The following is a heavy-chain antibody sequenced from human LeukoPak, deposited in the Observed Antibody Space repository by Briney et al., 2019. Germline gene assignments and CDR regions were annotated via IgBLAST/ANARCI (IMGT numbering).Heavy chain of an antibody. Sequence: KVSGPTLVNPTETLTLTCSFSGFSLNTRGVAVGWVRQPPRKALEWLAVIYWDDDKRYSPSLKSRLTVTKDTSSNQVVLTMINVDPKDTATFFWSHSARHGDIDYWGQGTLVTVSS. V-gene: IGHV2-5*02. CDR3: SHSARHGDIDY. CDR2: IYWDDDK. D-gene: IGHD4-17*01. CDR1: GFSLNTRGVA. J-gene: IGHJ4*02.